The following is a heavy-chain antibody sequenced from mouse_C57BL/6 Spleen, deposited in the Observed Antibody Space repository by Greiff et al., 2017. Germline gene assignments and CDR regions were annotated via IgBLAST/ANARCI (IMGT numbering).Heavy chain of an antibody. J-gene: IGHJ1*03. D-gene: IGHD1-1*01. CDR2: INYDGSST. V-gene: IGHV5-16*01. Sequence: EVKVVESEGGLVQPGSSMKLSCTASGFTFSDYYMAWVRQVPEKGLEWVANINYDGSSTYYLDSLKSRFIISRDNAKNILYLQMSSLKSEDTATYYCAREVITTADGYWYFDVWGTGTTVTVSS. CDR3: AREVITTADGYWYFDV. CDR1: GFTFSDYY.